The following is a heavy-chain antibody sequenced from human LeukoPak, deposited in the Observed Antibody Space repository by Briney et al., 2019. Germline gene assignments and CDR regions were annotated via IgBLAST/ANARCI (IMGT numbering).Heavy chain of an antibody. J-gene: IGHJ4*02. CDR1: GYTLTELS. V-gene: IGHV1-24*01. D-gene: IGHD6-19*01. CDR3: ATAVAVADPSYFDY. CDR2: FDPEDGET. Sequence: ASVKVSCKVSGYTLTELSMHWVRQAPGKGLEWMGGFDPEDGETIYAQKFQGRVTMTEDTSTDTAYMELSSLRSEDTAVYYCATAVAVADPSYFDYWGQGTLVTVSS.